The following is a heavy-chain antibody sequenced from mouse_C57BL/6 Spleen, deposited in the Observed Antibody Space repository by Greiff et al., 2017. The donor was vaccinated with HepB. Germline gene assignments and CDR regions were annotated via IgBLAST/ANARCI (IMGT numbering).Heavy chain of an antibody. V-gene: IGHV14-2*01. D-gene: IGHD4-1*01. CDR3: ALNWEYYFDY. CDR1: GFNIKDYY. J-gene: IGHJ2*01. Sequence: VQLKQSGAELVKPGASVKLSCTASGFNIKDYYMHWVKQRTEQGLEWIGRIDPEDGETKYAPKFQGKATITADTSSNTAYLQLSSLTSEDTAVYYCALNWEYYFDYWGQGTTLTVSS. CDR2: IDPEDGET.